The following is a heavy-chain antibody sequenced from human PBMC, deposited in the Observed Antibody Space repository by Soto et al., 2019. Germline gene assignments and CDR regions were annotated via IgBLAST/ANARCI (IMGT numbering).Heavy chain of an antibody. Sequence: GGSLRLSCAASGFTFSSYGMHWVRQAPGKGLEWVAVIWYDGSNKYYADSVKGRFTISRDNSKNTLYLQMNSLRAEDTAVCYCARDDGGMDVWGQGTTVTVSS. V-gene: IGHV3-33*01. CDR3: ARDDGGMDV. J-gene: IGHJ6*02. CDR1: GFTFSSYG. CDR2: IWYDGSNK.